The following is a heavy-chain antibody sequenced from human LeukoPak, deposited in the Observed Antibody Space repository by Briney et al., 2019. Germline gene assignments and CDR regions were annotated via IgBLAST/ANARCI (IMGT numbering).Heavy chain of an antibody. CDR2: IKQGGNEK. CDR1: GFIFRNHW. J-gene: IGHJ4*02. CDR3: ARGPNYGDRVDYFDY. V-gene: IGHV3-7*01. D-gene: IGHD4-17*01. Sequence: GGSLRLSCAASGFIFRNHWMSWVRQVPGRGLEWVAHIKQGGNEKHYVDSVEGRFTLSRDDSKNSLYLQMNSLRVDDSAVYYCARGPNYGDRVDYFDYWGQRTLVTVSS.